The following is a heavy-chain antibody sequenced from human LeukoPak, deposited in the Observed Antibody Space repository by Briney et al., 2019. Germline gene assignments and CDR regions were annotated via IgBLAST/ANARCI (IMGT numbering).Heavy chain of an antibody. CDR3: ARDQNYYAFDI. D-gene: IGHD1-7*01. CDR1: GGSISSYY. Sequence: SETLSLTCTVSGGSISSYYWSWVRQPPGKGLDWFGYIYYTASTNYTPSLKSRVTISVDTSQHQFSLKLSSVTAADTAVYYCARDQNYYAFDIWGQGTMVTVSS. V-gene: IGHV4-59*01. CDR2: IYYTAST. J-gene: IGHJ3*02.